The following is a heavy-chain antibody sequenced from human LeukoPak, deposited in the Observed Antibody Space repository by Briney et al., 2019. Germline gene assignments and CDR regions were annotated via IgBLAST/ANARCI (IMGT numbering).Heavy chain of an antibody. J-gene: IGHJ4*02. CDR2: LNYTGST. CDR3: ARLYYYDSSGYSHGGIDY. CDR1: GWSFSGYY. V-gene: IGHV4-34*01. Sequence: SETLSLTCAGYGWSFSGYYWRWIRQPPGKGLEWIGVLNYTGSTNYNPSLKSRVTISVDTSKNQFSLELSSVTAADTAVYYCARLYYYDSSGYSHGGIDYWGQGTLVTVSS. D-gene: IGHD3-22*01.